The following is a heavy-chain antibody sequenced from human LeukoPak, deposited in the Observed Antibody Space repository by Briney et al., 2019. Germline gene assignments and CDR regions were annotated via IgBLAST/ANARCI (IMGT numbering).Heavy chain of an antibody. V-gene: IGHV4-4*07. D-gene: IGHD3-22*01. CDR1: GGSISSYY. Sequence: SETLSLTCTVSGGSISSYYWSWMRQPAGKGLEWIGRIYTSGSTNYNPSLKSRVTISVDTSKNQFSLKLSSVTAADTAVYYCARGSSGYYYEYYFDYWGQGTLVTVSS. J-gene: IGHJ4*02. CDR2: IYTSGST. CDR3: ARGSSGYYYEYYFDY.